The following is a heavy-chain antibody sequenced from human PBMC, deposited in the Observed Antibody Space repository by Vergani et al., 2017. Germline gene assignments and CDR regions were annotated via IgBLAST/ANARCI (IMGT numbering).Heavy chain of an antibody. CDR2: INPSGGST. CDR3: ARPHGDILPPDPRRLDY. V-gene: IGHV1-46*03. CDR1: GYTFISYG. J-gene: IGHJ4*02. Sequence: QVQLVQSGAEVKKPGASVKVSCKASGYTFISYGISWVRQAPGQGLEWMGIINPSGGSTTYAQQFQGRLTMTRDTSTSTVYMDLSNLRSEDTAVYYCARPHGDILPPDPRRLDYWGQGTLVTVSS.